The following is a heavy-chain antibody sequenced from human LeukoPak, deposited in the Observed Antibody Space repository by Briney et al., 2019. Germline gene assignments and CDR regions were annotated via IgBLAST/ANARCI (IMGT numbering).Heavy chain of an antibody. Sequence: GGSLRLSCAASGFTFSSYWMNWARQAPGKGLEWVASINHNGNVNYYVDSVKGRFTISRDNAKNSLYLQMNSLRAEDTAVYYCAREGYYDSSGYSDYWGQGTLVTVSS. J-gene: IGHJ4*02. CDR1: GFTFSSYW. V-gene: IGHV3-7*01. CDR3: AREGYYDSSGYSDY. CDR2: INHNGNVN. D-gene: IGHD3-22*01.